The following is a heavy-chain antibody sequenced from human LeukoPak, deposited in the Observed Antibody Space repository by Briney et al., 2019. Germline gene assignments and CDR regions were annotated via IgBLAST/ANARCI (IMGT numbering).Heavy chain of an antibody. Sequence: PSETLSLTCTVSGGSISSSSYSWGWIRQPPGKGLEWIGSIYYSGSTYYNPSLKSRVTISVDTSKNQFSLKLSSVTAADTAVYYCARHRAAAGVHNWFDPWGQGILVTVSS. D-gene: IGHD6-13*01. J-gene: IGHJ5*02. CDR2: IYYSGST. CDR1: GGSISSSSYS. V-gene: IGHV4-39*01. CDR3: ARHRAAAGVHNWFDP.